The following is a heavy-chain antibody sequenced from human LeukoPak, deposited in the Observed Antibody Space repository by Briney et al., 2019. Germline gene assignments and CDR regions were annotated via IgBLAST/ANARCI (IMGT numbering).Heavy chain of an antibody. Sequence: ASVKVSCKASGYTFTGYYIHWVRQAPGQGLEWMGWINPNSGGTNYAQKFQGRVTMTRDTSISTAYMELSRLRSDDTAVYYCAREGLSIVGATTGFDYWGQGTLVTVSS. V-gene: IGHV1-2*02. J-gene: IGHJ4*02. CDR2: INPNSGGT. CDR1: GYTFTGYY. CDR3: AREGLSIVGATTGFDY. D-gene: IGHD1-26*01.